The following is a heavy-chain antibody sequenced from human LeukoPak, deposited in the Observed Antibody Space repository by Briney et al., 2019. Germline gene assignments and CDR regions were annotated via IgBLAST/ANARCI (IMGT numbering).Heavy chain of an antibody. J-gene: IGHJ4*02. CDR3: ARGAYYDYVWGSYRPFDY. V-gene: IGHV1-18*01. CDR2: ISAYNGNT. CDR1: GYTFTSYG. D-gene: IGHD3-16*02. Sequence: ASVKVSCKASGYTFTSYGISWVRQAPGQGLEWMGWISAYNGNTNYAQKLQGRVTMTTDTSTSTAYMELRSLRSDDTAVYYCARGAYYDYVWGSYRPFDYWGQGTLVTVSS.